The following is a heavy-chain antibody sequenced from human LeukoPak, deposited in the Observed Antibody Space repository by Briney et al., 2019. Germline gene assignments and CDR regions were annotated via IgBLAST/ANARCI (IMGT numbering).Heavy chain of an antibody. V-gene: IGHV3-48*03. J-gene: IGHJ4*02. D-gene: IGHD4-17*01. CDR3: ARSDYGVYPPLPDY. CDR2: ISSSGSTI. Sequence: GGSPRLSCAASGFTFRSYEMNWVRQAPGKGLEWVSYISSSGSTIYYADSVKGRFTISRDNAKNSLYLQMNSLRAEDTAVYYCARSDYGVYPPLPDYWGQGTLVTVSS. CDR1: GFTFRSYE.